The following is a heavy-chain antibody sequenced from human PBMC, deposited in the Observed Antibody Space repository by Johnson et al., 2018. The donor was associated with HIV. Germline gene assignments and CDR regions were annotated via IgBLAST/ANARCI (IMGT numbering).Heavy chain of an antibody. CDR1: GFTFSSYG. D-gene: IGHD1-1*01. CDR2: IYSGGST. V-gene: IGHV3-NL1*01. Sequence: QVQLVESGGGVVQPGGSLRLSCAASGFTFSSYGMHWVRQAPGKGLEWVSVIYSGGSTYYADSVKGRFTISRDNSKNTLYLQMNSLRAEDTAVYYCARKKATVFSTTSTNYAFDIWGQGTMVTVSS. J-gene: IGHJ3*02. CDR3: ARKKATVFSTTSTNYAFDI.